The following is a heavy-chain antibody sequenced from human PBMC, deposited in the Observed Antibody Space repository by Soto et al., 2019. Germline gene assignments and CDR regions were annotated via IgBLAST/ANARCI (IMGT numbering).Heavy chain of an antibody. V-gene: IGHV3-23*01. J-gene: IGHJ4*02. D-gene: IGHD6-6*01. Sequence: LRLSCAASGFTFSSYAMSWVRQAPGKGLEWVSAISGSGGSTYYADSVKGRFTISRDNSKNTLYLQMNSLRAEDTAVYYCATSYSSSSRAVYWGQGTLVTVPS. CDR2: ISGSGGST. CDR3: ATSYSSSSRAVY. CDR1: GFTFSSYA.